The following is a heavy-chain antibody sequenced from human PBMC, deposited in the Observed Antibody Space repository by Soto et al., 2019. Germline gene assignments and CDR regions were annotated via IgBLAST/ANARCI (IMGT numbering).Heavy chain of an antibody. CDR2: IDPSDSYT. CDR1: VCTFTRDW. Sequence: GESLQLSGKCSVCTFTRDWISWFLPMKIKGLELMGRIDPSDSYTNYSPSFQGHVTISADKSISTAYLQWSSLKASDTAMYYCAILRYSSSWLDAFDSWGHGTMVTVSS. V-gene: IGHV5-10-1*01. J-gene: IGHJ3*02. CDR3: AILRYSSSWLDAFDS. D-gene: IGHD6-13*01.